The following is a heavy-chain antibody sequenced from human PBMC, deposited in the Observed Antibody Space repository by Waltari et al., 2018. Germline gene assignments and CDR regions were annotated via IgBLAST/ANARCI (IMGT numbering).Heavy chain of an antibody. J-gene: IGHJ4*02. CDR1: GFTFSDYY. CDR3: ARAFQYGGTSHFDD. Sequence: EVQLAESGGGLVQPGGSLRLSCAVSGFTFSDYYMDWVRQAPGKGREGVARSRNKANSYTTEYAASVKGRFTISRDDSKNSLNLQMNSLETDDTAVYFCARAFQYGGTSHFDDWGQGTLVTVSS. D-gene: IGHD1-26*01. V-gene: IGHV3-72*01. CDR2: SRNKANSYTT.